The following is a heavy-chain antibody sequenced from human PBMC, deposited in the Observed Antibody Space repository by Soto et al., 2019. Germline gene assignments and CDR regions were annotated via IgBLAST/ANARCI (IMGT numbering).Heavy chain of an antibody. D-gene: IGHD3-16*01. CDR2: IYWDDDK. CDR3: AHRRWGDFDY. V-gene: IGHV2-5*02. Sequence: QITLKESGPTLVKPTQTLTLTCTFSGFSLSTSGVGVGWIRQPPGKALEWLALIYWDDDKRYSSSLKSRLTITKDTSKNQVVLTMTNMDPVYTATYYCAHRRWGDFDYWGQGTLVTVSS. CDR1: GFSLSTSGVG. J-gene: IGHJ4*02.